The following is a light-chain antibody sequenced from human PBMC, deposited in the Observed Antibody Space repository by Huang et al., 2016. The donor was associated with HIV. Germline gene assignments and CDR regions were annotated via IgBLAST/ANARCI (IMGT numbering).Light chain of an antibody. CDR3: QQSYSLLT. CDR2: AAS. CDR1: QSSSSY. J-gene: IGKJ4*01. V-gene: IGKV1-39*01. Sequence: DIQMTQSPSSLSASVGDRVTITCRASQSSSSYLNWYQQKPGKAPQLLIYAASSLQSGVPSRFSCSGSGTDFTLTISSLQPEDFATYYCQQSYSLLTFGGGTKVEIK.